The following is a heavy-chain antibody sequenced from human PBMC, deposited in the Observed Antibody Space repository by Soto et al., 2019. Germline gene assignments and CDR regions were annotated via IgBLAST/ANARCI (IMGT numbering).Heavy chain of an antibody. CDR2: IIPIFGTA. CDR3: ASRPRWYDSSGYPGSDDASDI. CDR1: GGTFSSYA. D-gene: IGHD3-22*01. J-gene: IGHJ3*02. V-gene: IGHV1-69*06. Sequence: SVKVSCKASGGTFSSYAISWVRQAPGQGLEWMGGIIPIFGTANYAQKFQGRVTITADKSTNTAYMELSSLRSEDTAVYYCASRPRWYDSSGYPGSDDASDIWGKGTRGTVS.